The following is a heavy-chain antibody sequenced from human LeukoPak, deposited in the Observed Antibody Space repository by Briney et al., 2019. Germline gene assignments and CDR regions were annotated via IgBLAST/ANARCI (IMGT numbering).Heavy chain of an antibody. CDR2: INHSGST. D-gene: IGHD3-22*01. J-gene: IGHJ4*02. Sequence: SETLSLTCAVYGGSFSGYYWSWIRQPPGKGLEWIGEINHSGSTNYNPSLKSRVTISVDTSKNQFSLKLSSVTAADTAVYYCAKKTLDSSGYYYFREIDYWGQGTLVTVSS. CDR3: AKKTLDSSGYYYFREIDY. V-gene: IGHV4-34*01. CDR1: GGSFSGYY.